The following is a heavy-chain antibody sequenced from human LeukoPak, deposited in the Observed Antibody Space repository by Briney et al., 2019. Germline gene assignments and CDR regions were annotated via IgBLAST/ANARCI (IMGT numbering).Heavy chain of an antibody. Sequence: GGSLRLSCAASGFTFMTYWMSWVRQAPGKGLEWVSAISGSSSSTYYADSVKGRFTISRDNSKNTLYLQMKSLRAEDTAVYYCAKDWDYYDSSGFLHFGGQGTLVTVSS. V-gene: IGHV3-23*01. CDR1: GFTFMTYW. D-gene: IGHD3-22*01. CDR2: ISGSSSST. CDR3: AKDWDYYDSSGFLHF. J-gene: IGHJ4*02.